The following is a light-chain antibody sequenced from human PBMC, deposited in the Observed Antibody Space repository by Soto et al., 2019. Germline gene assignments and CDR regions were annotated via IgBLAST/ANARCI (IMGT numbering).Light chain of an antibody. CDR1: QSLSSY. CDR2: DAS. Sequence: EILVTHSPATLSVSPGERATLSGRASQSLSSYLAWYQQKPGQAPRLLIYDASNRATGIPARFSASGSGTDFTLTISSLQPDDFATYYCQQYNSYSKTLGQGTKVDI. V-gene: IGKV3D-15*01. J-gene: IGKJ1*01. CDR3: QQYNSYSKT.